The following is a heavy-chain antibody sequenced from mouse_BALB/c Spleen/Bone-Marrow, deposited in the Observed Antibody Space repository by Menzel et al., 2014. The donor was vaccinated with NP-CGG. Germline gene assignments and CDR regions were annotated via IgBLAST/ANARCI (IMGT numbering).Heavy chain of an antibody. D-gene: IGHD1-1*01. V-gene: IGHV1-4*01. Sequence: CGAELARPGAPVKMSRQASGYTFTRYTMHWEKKRPGQGLEWIGYIIPNSGYSNYNQKFKDRATLTADKSSSTAYMQLSSLTSEDSAVYYCPIRYYAMDYWGQGTSVTMSS. CDR3: PIRYYAMDY. CDR2: IIPNSGYS. CDR1: GYTFTRYT. J-gene: IGHJ4*01.